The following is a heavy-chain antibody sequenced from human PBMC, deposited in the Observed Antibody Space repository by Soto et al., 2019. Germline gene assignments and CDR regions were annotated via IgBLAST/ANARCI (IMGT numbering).Heavy chain of an antibody. Sequence: EVQLVESGGGLVQPGGSLRLSCAASGFSVSTEYMSWVRQAPGKGLEWLSLIKSGGSTYYADSVKGRFTISRDNSENTLFLQMNRLRVEDTAVYYCTMEDVECSGGICYGVRMDGWGNRTTVNVSA. V-gene: IGHV3-66*01. CDR3: TMEDVECSGGICYGVRMDG. CDR2: IKSGGST. D-gene: IGHD2-15*01. CDR1: GFSVSTEY. J-gene: IGHJ6*04.